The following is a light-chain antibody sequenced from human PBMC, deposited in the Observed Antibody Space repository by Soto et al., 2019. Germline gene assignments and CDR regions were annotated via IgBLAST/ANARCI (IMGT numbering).Light chain of an antibody. Sequence: EKVMTQSPATLSVSPGERATLSCRASQSVSSNLAWYQQKLGQAPRLLIYGASTRATGIPARFSGSGSGTEFTLTISSLQSEDFAVYFCQQYNNWPRTFGQGTKV. CDR2: GAS. CDR3: QQYNNWPRT. J-gene: IGKJ1*01. CDR1: QSVSSN. V-gene: IGKV3-15*01.